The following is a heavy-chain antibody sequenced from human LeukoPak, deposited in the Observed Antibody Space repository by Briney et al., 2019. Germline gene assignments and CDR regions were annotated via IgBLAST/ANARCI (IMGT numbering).Heavy chain of an antibody. D-gene: IGHD3-10*01. CDR3: ARDQGGRNYGSGSYYKNWFDP. CDR1: GGSISSYY. V-gene: IGHV4-4*07. CDR2: IYTSGST. Sequence: SETLSLTCTVSGGSISSYYWSWIRQPAGKGLEWIGRIYTSGSTNYNPSLKGRVTMSVDTSKNQFSLKLSSVTAADTAVYYCARDQGGRNYGSGSYYKNWFDPWGQGTLVTVSS. J-gene: IGHJ5*02.